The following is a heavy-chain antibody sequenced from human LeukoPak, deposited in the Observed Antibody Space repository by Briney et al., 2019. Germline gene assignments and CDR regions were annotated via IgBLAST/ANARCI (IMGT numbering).Heavy chain of an antibody. CDR3: ARHQYSGSYSNYYYGMDV. CDR1: GFTFSSYA. V-gene: IGHV3-23*01. J-gene: IGHJ6*02. D-gene: IGHD1-26*01. CDR2: ISGSGGST. Sequence: GGSLRLSCAASGFTFSSYAMSWVRQAPGKGLEWVSAISGSGGSTYYADSVKGRFTISRDNSKNTLYLQMNSLRAEDTAVYYCARHQYSGSYSNYYYGMDVWGQGTTVTVSS.